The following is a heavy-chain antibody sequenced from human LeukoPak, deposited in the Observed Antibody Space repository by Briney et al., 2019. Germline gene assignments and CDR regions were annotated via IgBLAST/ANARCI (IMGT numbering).Heavy chain of an antibody. CDR3: ARAPVAASYYFDY. V-gene: IGHV3-33*01. CDR1: GFTFSSYV. CDR2: IWSDGSNK. J-gene: IGHJ4*02. D-gene: IGHD6-19*01. Sequence: RPGGSLRLSCAASGFTFSSYVMHWVRQAPGKGLEWVAVIWSDGSNKYYADSVKGRFTISRDNSKNTLFLQMNTLRAEDTAVYYCARAPVAASYYFDYWGQGNLVTVSS.